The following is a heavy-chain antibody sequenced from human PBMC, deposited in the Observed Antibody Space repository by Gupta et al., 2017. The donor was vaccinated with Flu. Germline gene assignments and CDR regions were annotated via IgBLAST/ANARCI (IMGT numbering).Heavy chain of an antibody. Sequence: SLRLSCAASGFTLSSYDMSWVRQAAGRGLEWVSFISSSDVTYDGDPVRGRFTIYRDNAKNTLYLQMSGLRDEDTAVYYCARGHWANWGQGTLVTVSS. J-gene: IGHJ4*02. CDR3: ARGHWAN. D-gene: IGHD3-16*01. V-gene: IGHV3-48*03. CDR1: GFTLSSYD. CDR2: ISSSDVT.